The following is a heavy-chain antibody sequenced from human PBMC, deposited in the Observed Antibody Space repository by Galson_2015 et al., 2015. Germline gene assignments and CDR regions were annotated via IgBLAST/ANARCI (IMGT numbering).Heavy chain of an antibody. CDR2: IWYDGSNK. CDR3: ARDRPYYDFWSGYSYDAFDI. V-gene: IGHV3-33*01. D-gene: IGHD3-3*01. J-gene: IGHJ3*02. Sequence: SLRLSCAASGFTFSSYGMHWVRQAPGKGLEWVAVIWYDGSNKYYADSVKGRLTISRDNSKNTLYLQMNSLRAEDTAVYYCARDRPYYDFWSGYSYDAFDIWGQGTMVTVSS. CDR1: GFTFSSYG.